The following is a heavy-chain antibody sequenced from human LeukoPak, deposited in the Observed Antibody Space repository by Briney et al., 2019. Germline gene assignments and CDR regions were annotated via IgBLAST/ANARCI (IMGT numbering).Heavy chain of an antibody. CDR1: GFTFSTYA. Sequence: GGSLRLSCAVSGFTFSTYAMHWVRQAPGKGLEWVAVISYDGSNKYYADSVKGRFTISRDNSKNTLYLQMNSLRGEDTAVYYCARAPGSWPDCYHYGMDVWGQGTTVTVSS. CDR3: ARAPGSWPDCYHYGMDV. V-gene: IGHV3-30-3*01. J-gene: IGHJ6*02. D-gene: IGHD6-13*01. CDR2: ISYDGSNK.